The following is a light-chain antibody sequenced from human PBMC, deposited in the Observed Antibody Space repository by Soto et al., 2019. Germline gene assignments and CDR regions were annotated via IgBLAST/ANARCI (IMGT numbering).Light chain of an antibody. CDR1: QSISNY. CDR2: AAS. Sequence: DIEMTQSPSSLSASVGDRVTITCRASQSISNYLNWYQHKPGKVPKLLIYAASSLQCGVPTRFSGSGSGTDFTLTISSLQPEDFATYYCQQSYGTPLTFGGGTKVESK. V-gene: IGKV1-39*01. J-gene: IGKJ4*01. CDR3: QQSYGTPLT.